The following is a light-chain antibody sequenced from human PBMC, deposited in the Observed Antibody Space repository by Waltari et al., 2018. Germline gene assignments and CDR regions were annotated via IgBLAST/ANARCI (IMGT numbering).Light chain of an antibody. CDR2: RNN. J-gene: IGLJ3*02. Sequence: QSVLTQPPSASGPPGQRLTISCSGSRSNIGTNYVYWYQQPPGTAPKLLIYRNNQRPSGVPDRFSGSQSGTSASLAISGLRSEDEADYYCAVWDDSLSGRVFGGGTKVTVL. V-gene: IGLV1-47*01. CDR3: AVWDDSLSGRV. CDR1: RSNIGTNY.